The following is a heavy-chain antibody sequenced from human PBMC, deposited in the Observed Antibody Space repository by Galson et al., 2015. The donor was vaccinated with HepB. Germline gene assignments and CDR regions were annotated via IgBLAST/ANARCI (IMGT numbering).Heavy chain of an antibody. CDR2: VKTYSGGT. CDR1: GYAFTGHY. D-gene: IGHD3-22*01. V-gene: IGHV1-2*06. J-gene: IGHJ4*02. Sequence: SVKVSCTASGYAFTGHYIHWVRQAPGQGLEWMGLVKTYSGGTNYADKFQGRVTMTRDTSISTTYLDLSSLTYDDTAVYYCSRAYYYDSNGYTATPHFDHWGQGTLVTVSS. CDR3: SRAYYYDSNGYTATPHFDH.